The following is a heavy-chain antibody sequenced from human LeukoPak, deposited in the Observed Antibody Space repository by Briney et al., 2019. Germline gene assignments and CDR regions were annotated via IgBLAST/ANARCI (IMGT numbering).Heavy chain of an antibody. V-gene: IGHV3-72*01. CDR3: ARAGGSGSSIFDY. J-gene: IGHJ4*02. CDR1: GFTFSDHY. D-gene: IGHD3-10*01. CDR2: TRNKANSYTT. Sequence: GGPLRLSCAASGFTFSDHYMDWVRQAPGKGLEWVGRTRNKANSYTTEYAASVKGRFTISRDDSKNSLYLQMNSLKTEDTAVYYCARAGGSGSSIFDYWGQGTLVTVSS.